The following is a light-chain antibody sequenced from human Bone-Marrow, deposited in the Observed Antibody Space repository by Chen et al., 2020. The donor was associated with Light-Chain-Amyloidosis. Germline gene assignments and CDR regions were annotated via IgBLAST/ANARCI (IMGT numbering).Light chain of an antibody. CDR2: EDD. CDR3: QSYQGSSQGV. V-gene: IGLV6-57*01. CDR1: SGSIATNY. Sequence: NFMLTQPHSVSESPGKTGIISCTRSSGSIATNYVQWYQQRPGSSPTTLIYEDDQRPSGVPDRFSGSIGRSSNSASLTISGLKTENEADYYCQSYQGSSQGVFGGGTKLTFL. J-gene: IGLJ3*02.